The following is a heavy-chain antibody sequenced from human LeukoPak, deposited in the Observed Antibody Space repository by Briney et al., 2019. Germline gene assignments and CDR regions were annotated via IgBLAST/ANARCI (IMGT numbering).Heavy chain of an antibody. CDR3: AKGYYDILTGHAHFFDY. Sequence: GGSLRLPCAASGFTFSSYGMHWVRQAPGKGLEWVAVISYDGSNKYYADSVKGRFTISRDNSKNTLYLQMNSLRAEDTAVYYCAKGYYDILTGHAHFFDYWGQGTLVTVSS. V-gene: IGHV3-30*18. CDR1: GFTFSSYG. CDR2: ISYDGSNK. J-gene: IGHJ4*02. D-gene: IGHD3-9*01.